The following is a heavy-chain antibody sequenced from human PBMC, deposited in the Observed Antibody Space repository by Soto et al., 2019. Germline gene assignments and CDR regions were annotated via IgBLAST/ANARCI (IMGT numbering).Heavy chain of an antibody. V-gene: IGHV3-48*02. CDR3: ARPYYYDSSGYYYDAFDI. CDR2: ISSSSSTI. D-gene: IGHD3-22*01. CDR1: GFTFSSYS. Sequence: GGSLRLSCAASGFTFSSYSMNWVRQAPGKGLEWVSYISSSSSTIYYADSVKGRFTISRDNAKNSLYLQMNSLRDEDTAVYYCARPYYYDSSGYYYDAFDIWGQGTMVTVSS. J-gene: IGHJ3*02.